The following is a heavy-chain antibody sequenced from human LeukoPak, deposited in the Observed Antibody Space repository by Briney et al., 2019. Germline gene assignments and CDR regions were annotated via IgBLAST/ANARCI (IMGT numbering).Heavy chain of an antibody. V-gene: IGHV3-23*01. CDR2: ISGSGGTT. D-gene: IGHD6-19*01. J-gene: IGHJ6*04. Sequence: GGTLRLACVVSGFTFINYAMSWVRQAPGKGLEWVSAISGSGGTTYYADSVKGRFTIYRDNSKNTLYLQMNSLRAEDTAVYYRAKEVGAVATTMDVWGKGTTVTISS. CDR3: AKEVGAVATTMDV. CDR1: GFTFINYA.